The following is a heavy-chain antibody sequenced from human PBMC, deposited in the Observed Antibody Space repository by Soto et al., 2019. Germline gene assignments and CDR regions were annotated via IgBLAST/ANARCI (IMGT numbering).Heavy chain of an antibody. CDR3: ATSYGSGSAPFDY. J-gene: IGHJ4*02. CDR1: GDTFSLYT. CDR2: IIPMVRMA. Sequence: QVQLVQSGAELKKPGPSVKVYCTASGDTFSLYTMTWVRQAPGQGPEWMGRIIPMVRMANYAQKFQGRVTIIADKSTSTSYMELSSLRSEDTAVYYCATSYGSGSAPFDYWGQGTLVTVSS. D-gene: IGHD3-10*01. V-gene: IGHV1-69*02.